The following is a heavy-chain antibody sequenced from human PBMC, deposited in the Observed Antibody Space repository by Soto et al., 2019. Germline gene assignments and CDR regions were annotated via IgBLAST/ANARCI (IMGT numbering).Heavy chain of an antibody. CDR3: AKPEGGWLQFNWFDP. J-gene: IGHJ5*02. CDR1: GFTFSSYG. V-gene: IGHV3-30*18. D-gene: IGHD5-12*01. Sequence: QVQLVESGGGVVQPGRSLRLSCAASGFTFSSYGMHWVRQAPGKGLEWVAVISYDGSNKYYADSVKGRFTISRDNSKNTLYLQMNSLRAEDTAVYYCAKPEGGWLQFNWFDPWGQGTLVTVSS. CDR2: ISYDGSNK.